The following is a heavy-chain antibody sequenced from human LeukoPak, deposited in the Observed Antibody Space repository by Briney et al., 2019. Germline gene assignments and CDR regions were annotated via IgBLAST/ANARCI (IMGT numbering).Heavy chain of an antibody. Sequence: PGGSLRLSCAASGFTFDDYTMHWVRQAPGKGLEWVSLISWDGGSTYYADSVKGRFTISRDNSKNSLYLQMNSLRTEDTALYYCAKDRPMEWLLHDAFDIWGQGTMVTVSS. J-gene: IGHJ3*02. CDR2: ISWDGGST. V-gene: IGHV3-43*01. D-gene: IGHD3-3*01. CDR3: AKDRPMEWLLHDAFDI. CDR1: GFTFDDYT.